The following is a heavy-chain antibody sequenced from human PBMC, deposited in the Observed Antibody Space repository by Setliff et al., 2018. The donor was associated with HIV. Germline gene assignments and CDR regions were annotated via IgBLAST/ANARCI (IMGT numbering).Heavy chain of an antibody. CDR1: GFTFSSYS. D-gene: IGHD5-18*01. J-gene: IGHJ3*02. CDR2: ISSSSSTV. Sequence: PGGSLRLSCAASGFTFSSYSLNWVRQAPGKGLEWVSYISSSSSTVFYADSVKGRFTISRDDAKNSLVLQMNSLRAEDTAVYYCARDWLADGYSTKFALDIWGQGTMVTVSS. CDR3: ARDWLADGYSTKFALDI. V-gene: IGHV3-48*01.